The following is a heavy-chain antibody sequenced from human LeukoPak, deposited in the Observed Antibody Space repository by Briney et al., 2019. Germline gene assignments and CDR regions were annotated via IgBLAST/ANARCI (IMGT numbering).Heavy chain of an antibody. CDR3: ARGGTATSSPGDC. V-gene: IGHV1-18*01. CDR2: ISAYNGNT. Sequence: ASVKVSCKASGYTFTSYGISWVRQAPGQGLEWMGWISAYNGNTNYAQKLQGRVTMTRDTSISTAYMEVSSLRSDDTAVYYCARGGTATSSPGDCWGQGTLVTVSS. CDR1: GYTFTSYG. D-gene: IGHD2-15*01. J-gene: IGHJ4*02.